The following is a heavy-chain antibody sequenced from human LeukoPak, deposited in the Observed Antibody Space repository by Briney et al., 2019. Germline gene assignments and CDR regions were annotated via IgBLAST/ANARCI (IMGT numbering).Heavy chain of an antibody. Sequence: GGSLRLSCAASGFTFSSYEMNWVRQAPGKGLEWVSYISSSGSTIYYADSVKGRFTISRDNAKNSLYLQMNSLRAEDTAVYYCAREITSGWYSDYWGQGTLVTVSS. V-gene: IGHV3-48*03. CDR1: GFTFSSYE. D-gene: IGHD6-19*01. CDR2: ISSSGSTI. CDR3: AREITSGWYSDY. J-gene: IGHJ4*02.